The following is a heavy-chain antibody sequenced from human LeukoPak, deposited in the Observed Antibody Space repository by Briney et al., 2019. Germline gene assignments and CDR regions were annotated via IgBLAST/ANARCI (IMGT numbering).Heavy chain of an antibody. CDR1: GGSISSYY. J-gene: IGHJ6*03. Sequence: PSETLSLTCTVSGGSISSYYWSWIRQPPGKGLEWIGYIYYRGSTNYNPSLTSRVTISVDTSKNQFSLKLSSVTAADTAVYYCARVDVDTAMSPDYYYMDVWGKGTTVTVSS. CDR2: IYYRGST. D-gene: IGHD5-18*01. V-gene: IGHV4-59*01. CDR3: ARVDVDTAMSPDYYYMDV.